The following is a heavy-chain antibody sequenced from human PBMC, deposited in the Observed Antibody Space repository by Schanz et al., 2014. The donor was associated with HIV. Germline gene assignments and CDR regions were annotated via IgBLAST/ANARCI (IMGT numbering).Heavy chain of an antibody. CDR2: ISLDGDNK. Sequence: QVQLVESGGGVVQPGRSLRLTCAASGFTFRHYAIHWVRQAPGKGLEWVAVISLDGDNKYYADSVKGRFTISRDTSKTTLYLQMNSLRVEDTALYFCARRGNQSPTKGGSFDYWGQGVMVTVSS. V-gene: IGHV3-30*14. J-gene: IGHJ4*01. D-gene: IGHD1-26*01. CDR1: GFTFRHYA. CDR3: ARRGNQSPTKGGSFDY.